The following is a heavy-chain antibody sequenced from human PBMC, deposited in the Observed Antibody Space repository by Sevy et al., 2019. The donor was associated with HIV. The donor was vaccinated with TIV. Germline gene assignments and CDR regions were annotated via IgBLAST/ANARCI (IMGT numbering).Heavy chain of an antibody. V-gene: IGHV3-7*01. J-gene: IGHJ3*02. Sequence: GGSLRLSCAASGFTFSSYWMSWVRQAPGKGLEWVANIKQDGSEKYYVDSVKGRFTISRDNAKNSLYLQMNSLRAEDTAVYYCARERWSSGSTYAFDIWGQGTMVTVSS. CDR3: ARERWSSGSTYAFDI. CDR2: IKQDGSEK. D-gene: IGHD1-26*01. CDR1: GFTFSSYW.